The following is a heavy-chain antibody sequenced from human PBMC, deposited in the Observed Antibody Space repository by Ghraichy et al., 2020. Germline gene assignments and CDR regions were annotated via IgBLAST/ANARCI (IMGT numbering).Heavy chain of an antibody. D-gene: IGHD1-7*01. J-gene: IGHJ5*01. CDR2: IYYSGST. CDR1: GGSISSSGYF. CDR3: ARHGEGWNYGRPLDS. Sequence: SETLSLTCTVSGGSISSSGYFWGWIRQPPGKGLQWIGSIYYSGSTYYNPSLKSRVTISVDTSKNQFSLRLTSVTAAATAVYYCARHGEGWNYGRPLDSCGQPTLLT. V-gene: IGHV4-39*01.